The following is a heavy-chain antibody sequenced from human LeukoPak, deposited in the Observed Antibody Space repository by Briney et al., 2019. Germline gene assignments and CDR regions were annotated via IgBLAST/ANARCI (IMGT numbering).Heavy chain of an antibody. Sequence: SVKVSCKASGGTFSSYAISWVRQAPGQGLEWMGGIIPIFGTANYAQKYQGRVTITTDESTSTAYMELSSLRSEDTAVYYCARALRFLEWLGEGYYYMDVWGKGTTVTVSS. CDR3: ARALRFLEWLGEGYYYMDV. D-gene: IGHD3-3*01. CDR1: GGTFSSYA. CDR2: IIPIFGTA. V-gene: IGHV1-69*05. J-gene: IGHJ6*03.